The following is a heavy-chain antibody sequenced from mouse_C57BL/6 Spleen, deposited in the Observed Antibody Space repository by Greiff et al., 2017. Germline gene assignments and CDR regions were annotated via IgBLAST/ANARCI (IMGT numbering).Heavy chain of an antibody. CDR1: GYTFTSYW. V-gene: IGHV1-64*01. J-gene: IGHJ3*01. CDR2: IHPNSGST. CDR3: ARWDYGSSWVAY. Sequence: QVQLQQPGAELVKPGASVKLSCKASGYTFTSYWMHWVKQRPGQGLEWIGMIHPNSGSTNYNEKFKSKATLTVDKSSSTAYMQLSSLTSEDSAVYYCARWDYGSSWVAYWGQGTLVTVSA. D-gene: IGHD1-1*01.